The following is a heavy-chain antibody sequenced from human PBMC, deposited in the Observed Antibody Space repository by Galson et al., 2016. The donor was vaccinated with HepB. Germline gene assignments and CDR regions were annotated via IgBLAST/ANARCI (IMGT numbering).Heavy chain of an antibody. J-gene: IGHJ4*02. CDR1: GLTFSDFG. CDR3: AKRFSCGWYPAY. D-gene: IGHD6-19*01. CDR2: ISYGGSNK. Sequence: SLRLSCAASGLTFSDFGMHWVRQAPDKGPEWVAVISYGGSNKYYADSVKGRFTISRDNSKNTLYLQMNSLRAEDTDVYYCAKRFSCGWYPAYWGQGTLVTVSS. V-gene: IGHV3-30*18.